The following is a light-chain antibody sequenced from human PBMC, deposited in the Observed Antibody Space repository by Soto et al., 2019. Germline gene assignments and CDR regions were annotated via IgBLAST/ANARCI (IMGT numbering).Light chain of an antibody. V-gene: IGKV2-28*01. Sequence: DIVMTQSPLSLPVTPGEPASISCRSSQSLVHSNGYNYLDWYLQKPGQSPQVLIYMGSNRASGVPDRFSGSGSGTDFTLKISRVEAEDVGVYYRMQTLQSRTFGQGTKVEI. CDR3: MQTLQSRT. CDR2: MGS. CDR1: QSLVHSNGYNY. J-gene: IGKJ1*01.